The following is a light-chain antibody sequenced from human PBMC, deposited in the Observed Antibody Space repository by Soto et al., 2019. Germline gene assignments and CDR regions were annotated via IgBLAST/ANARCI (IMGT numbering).Light chain of an antibody. CDR3: QQYGSSPLYT. J-gene: IGKJ2*01. V-gene: IGKV3-20*01. CDR1: QSVNSNY. CDR2: GAS. Sequence: ESVLTQSPGTLSLSQGERATLSCRASQSVNSNYLAWYHQKPGQAPRLLIYGASSRATGIPDRFSGSGSGTDFTLTITRLEPEDFAVYYCQQYGSSPLYTLGQGTKLEIK.